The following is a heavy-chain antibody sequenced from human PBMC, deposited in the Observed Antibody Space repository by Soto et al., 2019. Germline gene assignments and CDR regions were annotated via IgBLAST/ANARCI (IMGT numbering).Heavy chain of an antibody. CDR3: ARASELELAFDY. CDR2: IDFKKGET. J-gene: IGHJ4*02. D-gene: IGHD1-7*01. Sequence: ASVKVSCKSSGYTFTSYGISWVRQAPGQGLEWMGWIDFKKGETDYALKFQGRVTMTSDTSTSTAFMELTSLTSDDTAVYYCARASELELAFDYWGQGTLVTVSS. V-gene: IGHV1-18*01. CDR1: GYTFTSYG.